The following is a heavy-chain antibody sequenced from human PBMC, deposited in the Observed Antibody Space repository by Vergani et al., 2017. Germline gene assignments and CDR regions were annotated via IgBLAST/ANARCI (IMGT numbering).Heavy chain of an antibody. CDR3: TTDLAXPSPPDGRDYFDH. CDR1: GFTFTDAW. D-gene: IGHD2-21*01. Sequence: EVQLVESGGGLVKSGGSLRLSCVASGFTFTDAWMSWVRQAPGKALEWIGHIRNKANSYTTEYAPSVKGRFIISRDDSRNTLYLDVISLETEDTAVYYCTTDLAXPSPPDGRDYFDHWGQGTLVTVSS. J-gene: IGHJ4*02. V-gene: IGHV3-15*05. CDR2: IRNKANSYTT.